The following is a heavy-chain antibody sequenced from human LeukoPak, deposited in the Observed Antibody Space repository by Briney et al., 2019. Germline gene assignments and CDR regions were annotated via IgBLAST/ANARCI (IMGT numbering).Heavy chain of an antibody. Sequence: GGSLRLSCGASVFTFSIYEMNWVRQAPGRGLEWVSYINSGGSTIYYADSVKGRFTISRDNAKNSLYLQMNSLRAEDTAVYYCARDLGTPGTNFDYWGQGTLVTVSS. CDR3: ARDLGTPGTNFDY. J-gene: IGHJ4*02. V-gene: IGHV3-48*03. D-gene: IGHD1-1*01. CDR1: VFTFSIYE. CDR2: INSGGSTI.